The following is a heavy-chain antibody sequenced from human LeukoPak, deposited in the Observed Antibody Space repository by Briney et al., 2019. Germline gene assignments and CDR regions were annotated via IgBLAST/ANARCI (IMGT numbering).Heavy chain of an antibody. CDR2: ISGSGGST. CDR1: GFTFSSYA. CDR3: ASSGSYYDWGDAFDI. J-gene: IGHJ3*02. D-gene: IGHD1-26*01. Sequence: PGGSLRLSCAASGFTFSSYAMSWVRQAPGKGLEWVSAISGSGGSTYYADSVKGRFTISRDNSKNTLYLQMNSLRAEDTAVYYCASSGSYYDWGDAFDIWGQGTMVTVSS. V-gene: IGHV3-23*01.